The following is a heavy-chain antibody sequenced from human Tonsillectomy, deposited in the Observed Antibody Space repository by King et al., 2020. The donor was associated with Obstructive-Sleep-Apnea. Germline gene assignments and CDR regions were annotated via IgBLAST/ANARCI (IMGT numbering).Heavy chain of an antibody. V-gene: IGHV3-21*01. J-gene: IGHJ3*02. CDR2: ITSRSSYI. CDR1: GFTFSRYS. D-gene: IGHD6-13*01. Sequence: VQLVESGGGLVKTGGSLRLSCAASGFTFSRYSMTWVRQAPGKGLEWVSSITSRSSYIYYADSLKGRFTISRDNAMNSLFLQMNSLGAEDTALYYCARVVDSSFPPDAFDIWGQGTMVTVSS. CDR3: ARVVDSSFPPDAFDI.